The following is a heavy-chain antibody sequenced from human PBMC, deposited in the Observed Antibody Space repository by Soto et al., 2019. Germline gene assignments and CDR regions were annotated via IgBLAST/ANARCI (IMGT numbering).Heavy chain of an antibody. Sequence: QVQLVQSGAEVKQPGSSVKVSCRASGVTFSSFAISWVRQAPGQGLEWMGGIIPIFRTPNYAQNFQGRVTITADESTSSVYMELSRLRSEDTAVYYCATSTGSGFRPGTHRFNWFDPWGQGTLVTVSS. J-gene: IGHJ5*02. V-gene: IGHV1-69*01. CDR3: ATSTGSGFRPGTHRFNWFDP. CDR1: GVTFSSFA. D-gene: IGHD1-1*01. CDR2: IIPIFRTP.